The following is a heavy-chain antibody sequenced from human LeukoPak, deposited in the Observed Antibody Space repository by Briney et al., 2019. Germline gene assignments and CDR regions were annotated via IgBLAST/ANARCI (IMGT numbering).Heavy chain of an antibody. V-gene: IGHV1-18*01. CDR2: ISAYNGNT. CDR3: ARARSPSSGYLLRDHNWFDP. CDR1: GYTFTSYG. J-gene: IGHJ5*02. Sequence: ASVKVSCKASGYTFTSYGISWVRQAPGQGLEWMGWISAYNGNTNYAQKLQGRVTVTTDTSTSTAYMELRSLRSEDTAVYYCARARSPSSGYLLRDHNWFDPWGQGTLVTVSS. D-gene: IGHD3-22*01.